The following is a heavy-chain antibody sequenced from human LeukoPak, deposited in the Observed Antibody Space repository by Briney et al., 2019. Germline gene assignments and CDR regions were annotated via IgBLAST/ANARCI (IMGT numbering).Heavy chain of an antibody. CDR3: ARLGHCGGYCYLDY. D-gene: IGHD2-21*02. Sequence: SETLSLTCTVSGGSISSGSYYWSWIRQPAGKGLEWIGRIYTSGSTDYNPSLKSRVTISVDTSKNQFSLKLSSVTAADTAVYYCARLGHCGGYCYLDYWGQGTLVTVSS. CDR1: GGSISSGSYY. CDR2: IYTSGST. V-gene: IGHV4-61*02. J-gene: IGHJ4*02.